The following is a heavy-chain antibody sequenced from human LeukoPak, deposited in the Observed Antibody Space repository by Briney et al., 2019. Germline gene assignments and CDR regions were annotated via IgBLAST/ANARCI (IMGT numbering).Heavy chain of an antibody. D-gene: IGHD1-26*01. CDR2: INPNSGGT. CDR1: GYTFTNYG. J-gene: IGHJ3*02. V-gene: IGHV1-2*02. Sequence: ASVKVSCKASGYTFTNYGISWVRQAPGQGLEWMGWINPNSGGTNYAQKFQGRVTMTRDTSISTAYMELSRLRSDDTAVYYCARVRSVGAPYDAFDIWGQGTMATVSS. CDR3: ARVRSVGAPYDAFDI.